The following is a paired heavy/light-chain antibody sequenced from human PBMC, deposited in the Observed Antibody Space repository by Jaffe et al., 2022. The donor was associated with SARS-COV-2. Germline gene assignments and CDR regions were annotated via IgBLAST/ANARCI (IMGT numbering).Light chain of an antibody. CDR1: QSISRF. J-gene: IGKJ2*01. Sequence: DIQMTQSPSSLSASIGDTVTITCRASQSISRFLNWYQQKPGKTPKLLIYAASGLQSGVPSRFSGSGSGTDFTLTISSLQPEDFATYFCQQSHSAPYTFGRGTKLEIK. CDR3: QQSHSAPYT. CDR2: AAS. V-gene: IGKV1-39*01.
Heavy chain of an antibody. J-gene: IGHJ3*02. D-gene: IGHD5-12*01. V-gene: IGHV3-7*01. CDR2: IHQDGSEI. CDR3: ARLPNLYDTYFFDI. CDR1: GFTFSSYW. Sequence: EVQLVESGGDLVQPGGSLRLSCAASGFTFSSYWMSWVRQAPGKGLEWVANIHQDGSEIYYVDSVKGRFTISRDNAKNSLYLQMNSLRAEDTAVYYCARLPNLYDTYFFDIWGQGTMVTVSA.